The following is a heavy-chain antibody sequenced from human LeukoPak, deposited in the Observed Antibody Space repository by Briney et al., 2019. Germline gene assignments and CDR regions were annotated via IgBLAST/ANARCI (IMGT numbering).Heavy chain of an antibody. V-gene: IGHV4-4*07. J-gene: IGHJ6*03. CDR3: ARISPPDIVVVPASDMDV. CDR2: IYTSGST. D-gene: IGHD2-2*01. CDR1: GGSISSYY. Sequence: SETLSLTCTVSGGSISSYYWSWIRQPAGKGLEWIGRIYTSGSTNYNPSLKSRVTMSVDTSKNQFSLKLSSVTAADTAVYYCARISPPDIVVVPASDMDVWGKGTTVTVSS.